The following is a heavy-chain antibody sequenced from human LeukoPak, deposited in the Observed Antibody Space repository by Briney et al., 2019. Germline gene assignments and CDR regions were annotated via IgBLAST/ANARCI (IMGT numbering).Heavy chain of an antibody. Sequence: PGGSLRLSCAASGFTFSSYWMSWVRQAPGKGLEWVANIKQDGSEKYYVDSVKGRFTISRDNAKNSLYLQMNSLRAEDTAVYYCARHYCSGGSCYSFFVDSPTFDPWGQGTLVTVSS. D-gene: IGHD2-15*01. CDR3: ARHYCSGGSCYSFFVDSPTFDP. CDR1: GFTFSSYW. V-gene: IGHV3-7*01. CDR2: IKQDGSEK. J-gene: IGHJ5*02.